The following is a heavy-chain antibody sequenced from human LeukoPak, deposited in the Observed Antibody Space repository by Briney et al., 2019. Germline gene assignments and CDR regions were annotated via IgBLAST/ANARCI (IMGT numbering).Heavy chain of an antibody. D-gene: IGHD2/OR15-2a*01. Sequence: PSETLSLTCSVSGDSISSRTYYWTWIRQHPEKGLEWIGYIWNSGNTNYNPSLKSRVTISVDTSKNQFSLKLTSVTAADTALYYCASDVSPAFPNRFAPWGQGILVIVSS. J-gene: IGHJ5*02. CDR2: IWNSGNT. CDR3: ASDVSPAFPNRFAP. CDR1: GDSISSRTYY. V-gene: IGHV4-31*03.